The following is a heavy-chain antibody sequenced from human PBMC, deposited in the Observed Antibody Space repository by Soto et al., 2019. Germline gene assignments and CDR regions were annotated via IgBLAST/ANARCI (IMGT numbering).Heavy chain of an antibody. CDR1: GYTFTSYA. CDR2: INAGNGNT. CDR3: ARVSSGWYLNLGVDY. V-gene: IGHV1-3*01. J-gene: IGHJ4*02. D-gene: IGHD6-19*01. Sequence: QVQLVQSGAEVKKPGASVKVSCKASGYTFTSYAMHWVRQAPGQRLEWMGWINAGNGNTKYSQKFQGRGTITRDTSASTAYMELSSLRSEDTAVYYCARVSSGWYLNLGVDYWGQGTLVTVSS.